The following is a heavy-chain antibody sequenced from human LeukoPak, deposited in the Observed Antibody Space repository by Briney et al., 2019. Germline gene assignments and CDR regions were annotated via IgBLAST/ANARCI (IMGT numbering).Heavy chain of an antibody. CDR3: ARDPYCGGDCYPHYYMDV. V-gene: IGHV3-21*01. Sequence: GGSLRLSCAASGFTFSSYSMNWVRQAPGKRLEWVSSISSSSSYIYYADSVKGRFTISRDNAKNSLYLQMNSLRAEDTAVYYCARDPYCGGDCYPHYYMDVWGKGTTVTVSS. CDR2: ISSSSSYI. J-gene: IGHJ6*03. D-gene: IGHD2-21*02. CDR1: GFTFSSYS.